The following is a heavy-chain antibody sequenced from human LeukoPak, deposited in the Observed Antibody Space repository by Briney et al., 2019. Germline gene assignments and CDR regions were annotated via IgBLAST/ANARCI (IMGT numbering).Heavy chain of an antibody. CDR3: ARQNGFTIFGVVIIGPFDY. CDR1: GGSISSSSYY. J-gene: IGHJ4*02. CDR2: IYYSGST. D-gene: IGHD3-3*01. Sequence: SETLSLTCTVSGGSISSSSYYWGWIRQPPGKGLEWIGSIYYSGSTYYNPSLKSRVTISVDTSKNQFSLKLSSVTAADTAVYYCARQNGFTIFGVVIIGPFDYWGQGTLVTVSS. V-gene: IGHV4-39*01.